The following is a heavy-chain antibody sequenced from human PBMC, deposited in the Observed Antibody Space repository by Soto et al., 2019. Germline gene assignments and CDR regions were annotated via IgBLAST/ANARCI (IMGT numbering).Heavy chain of an antibody. D-gene: IGHD2-15*01. CDR2: ISYDGSNK. Sequence: QVQLVESGGGVVQPGRPLRLSCAASGFTFSSYAMHWVRQAPGKGLEWVAVISYDGSNKYYADSVKGRFTISRDNFKNALSLQMNSLRAEDTAVYYCARRRETVVVVAAYYYGMDVWGQGTTVTVSS. CDR3: ARRRETVVVVAAYYYGMDV. V-gene: IGHV3-30-3*01. CDR1: GFTFSSYA. J-gene: IGHJ6*02.